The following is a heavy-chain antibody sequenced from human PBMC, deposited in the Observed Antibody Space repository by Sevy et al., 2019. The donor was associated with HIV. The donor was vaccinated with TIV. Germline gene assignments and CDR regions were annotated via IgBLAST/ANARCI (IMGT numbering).Heavy chain of an antibody. CDR2: IYYNGHI. D-gene: IGHD1-26*01. Sequence: SETLSLTCTVSGGSITSLYWNWIRQPPGKGLEWIANIYYNGHINYNPSLKSRVTLSLDTSKNQFSLRLSSVTASDTAMYYCAGENAWGRGYSWGQGTLVTISS. J-gene: IGHJ4*02. CDR1: GGSITSLY. V-gene: IGHV4-59*08. CDR3: AGENAWGRGYS.